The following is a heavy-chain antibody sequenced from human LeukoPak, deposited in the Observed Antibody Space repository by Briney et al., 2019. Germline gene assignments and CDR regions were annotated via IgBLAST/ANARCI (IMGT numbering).Heavy chain of an antibody. CDR3: TRDRLAAADNLFDY. CDR2: IRSKAYGGTT. V-gene: IGHV3-49*04. Sequence: PGGSLRLSCAVSGFTSSNAWMNWVRQAPGKGLEWVGFIRSKAYGGTTEYAASVKGRFTISRDDSKSIAYLQMNSLKTEDTAVYYCTRDRLAAADNLFDYWGQGTLVTVSS. CDR1: GFTSSNAW. D-gene: IGHD6-13*01. J-gene: IGHJ4*02.